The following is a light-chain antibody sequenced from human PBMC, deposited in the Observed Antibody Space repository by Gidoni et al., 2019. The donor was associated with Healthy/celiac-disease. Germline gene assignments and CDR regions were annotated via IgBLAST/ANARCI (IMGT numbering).Light chain of an antibody. CDR3: SSYTSSSTWV. CDR2: DVS. V-gene: IGLV2-14*01. CDR1: SSDVGGYNY. Sequence: QSALTPPASVSGSPGQSLTLPCTGTSSDVGGYNYVSWYQQHPGKAPKLMIYDVSNRPSGVSNRFSGSKSGNTASLTISGLQAEDEADYYCSSYTSSSTWVFGGGTKLTVL. J-gene: IGLJ3*02.